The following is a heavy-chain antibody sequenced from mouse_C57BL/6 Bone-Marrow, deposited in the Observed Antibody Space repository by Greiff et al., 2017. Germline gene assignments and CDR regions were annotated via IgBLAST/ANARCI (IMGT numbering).Heavy chain of an antibody. Sequence: DVKLVESGGDLVKPGGSLKLSCAASGFTFSSYGMSWVRQTPDKRLEWVATISSGGSYTYYPDSVKGRFTISRDNAKNTLYLQMSSLKSEDTAMYYCARQGLYVDYWGQGTTLTVSS. D-gene: IGHD3-3*01. CDR3: ARQGLYVDY. J-gene: IGHJ2*01. CDR2: ISSGGSYT. CDR1: GFTFSSYG. V-gene: IGHV5-6*02.